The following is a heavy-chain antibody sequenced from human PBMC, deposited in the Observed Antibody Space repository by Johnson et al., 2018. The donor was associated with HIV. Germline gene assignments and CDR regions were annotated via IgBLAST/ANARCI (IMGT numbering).Heavy chain of an antibody. Sequence: QMLLVESGGGLVKPGGSLRLSCAASGFTFSDYYMSWVRQAPGKGLEWVSYSSNSGSIKYYSDYVKGRFTVSRENAKKSLYLQMNSLRAEDTAVYYCARDSFDISGQQHDAFDIWGQGTMVTVSS. CDR3: ARDSFDISGQQHDAFDI. J-gene: IGHJ3*02. V-gene: IGHV3-11*04. CDR1: GFTFSDYY. D-gene: IGHD3-22*01. CDR2: SSNSGSIK.